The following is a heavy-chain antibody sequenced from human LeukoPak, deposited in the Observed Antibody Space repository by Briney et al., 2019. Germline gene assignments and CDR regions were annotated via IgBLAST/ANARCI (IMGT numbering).Heavy chain of an antibody. CDR3: AKDDNYIRFLS. D-gene: IGHD3-16*01. J-gene: IGHJ5*02. CDR2: ISGIGGTT. Sequence: PGGSLRLSCAASGFTFSSYGMSWVRQAPGKGLEWVSAISGIGGTTHYADSVKGRFTISRDNSKNTLYLQMNSLRAEDTAVYYCAKDDNYIRFLSWGQGTLVTVSS. V-gene: IGHV3-23*01. CDR1: GFTFSSYG.